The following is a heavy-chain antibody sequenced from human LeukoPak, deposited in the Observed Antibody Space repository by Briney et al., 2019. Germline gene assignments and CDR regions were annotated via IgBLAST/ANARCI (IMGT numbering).Heavy chain of an antibody. CDR2: ISGSSSYL. Sequence: GGSLRLSCAASGFTFSRYSMNWVRQAPGKGLEWVSSISGSSSYLYYADSVEGRFTISRDNAKNSLYLQMNSLRAEDTAVYYCAVDSSGWYKLFDYWGQGTLVTVSS. D-gene: IGHD6-19*01. CDR3: AVDSSGWYKLFDY. J-gene: IGHJ4*02. CDR1: GFTFSRYS. V-gene: IGHV3-21*01.